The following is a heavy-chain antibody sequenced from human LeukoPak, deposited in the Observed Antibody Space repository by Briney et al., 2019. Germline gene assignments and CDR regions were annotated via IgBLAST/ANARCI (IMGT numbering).Heavy chain of an antibody. CDR2: INHSGST. J-gene: IGHJ4*02. CDR1: GGSFSGYY. CDR3: ARIASRDGYSPFDY. V-gene: IGHV4-34*01. Sequence: SETLSLTCAVYGGSFSGYYWSWLRQPPGKGLEWIGEINHSGSTNYNPSLKSRVTISVDTSKNQFSLKLSSVTAADTAVYYCARIASRDGYSPFDYWGQGTLVTVSS. D-gene: IGHD5-24*01.